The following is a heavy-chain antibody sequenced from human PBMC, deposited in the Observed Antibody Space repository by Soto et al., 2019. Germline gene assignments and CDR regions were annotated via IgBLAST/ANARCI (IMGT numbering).Heavy chain of an antibody. CDR1: GFTFSSYG. J-gene: IGHJ6*02. CDR2: VSYDGSNK. Sequence: QPGGSLRLSCAASGFTFSSYGMHWVRQAPGRGLEWVAVVSYDGSNKYYADSVKGRFTISRDNSKNTLYLQMNSLRAEDTAVYYCAKTVVPAAIVYYYYGMDVWGQGTTVTVSS. CDR3: AKTVVPAAIVYYYYGMDV. D-gene: IGHD2-2*02. V-gene: IGHV3-30*18.